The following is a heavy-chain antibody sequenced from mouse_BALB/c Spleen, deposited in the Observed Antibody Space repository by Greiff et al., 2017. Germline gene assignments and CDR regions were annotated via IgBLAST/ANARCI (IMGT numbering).Heavy chain of an antibody. J-gene: IGHJ2*01. CDR3: TRSHYYGSLYYFDY. CDR1: GYTFTSYY. D-gene: IGHD1-1*01. CDR2: INPSNGGT. V-gene: IGHV1S81*02. Sequence: QVQLQQSGAELVKPGASVKLSCKASGYTFTSYYMYWVKQRPGQGLEWIGEINPSNGGTNFNEKFKSKATLTVDKSSSTAYMQLSSLTSEDSAVYYSTRSHYYGSLYYFDYWGQGTTLTVSS.